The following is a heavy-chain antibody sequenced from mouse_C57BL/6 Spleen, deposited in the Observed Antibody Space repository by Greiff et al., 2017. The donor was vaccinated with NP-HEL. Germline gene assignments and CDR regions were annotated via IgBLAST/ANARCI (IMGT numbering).Heavy chain of an antibody. V-gene: IGHV1-54*01. CDR3: ARGEEFSYYGSSYFDY. Sequence: QVQLQQSGAELVRPGTSVKVSCKASGYAFTNYLIEWVKQGPGQGLYGIGLINPGSGGPNYNEKFKGKAPLTADKSSSPAYMQLSSLTSEDSAVYFCARGEEFSYYGSSYFDYWGQGTTLTVSS. CDR1: GYAFTNYL. CDR2: INPGSGGP. J-gene: IGHJ2*01. D-gene: IGHD1-1*01.